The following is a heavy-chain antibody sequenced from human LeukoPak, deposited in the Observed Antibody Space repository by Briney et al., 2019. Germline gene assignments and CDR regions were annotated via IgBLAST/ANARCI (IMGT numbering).Heavy chain of an antibody. CDR3: ARQGQLADYYYYYYMDV. D-gene: IGHD6-6*01. CDR2: IYHSGST. J-gene: IGHJ6*03. V-gene: IGHV4-38-2*02. CDR1: GYYISSGYY. Sequence: SETLSLTCTVSGYYISSGYYWGWIRQPPGKGLDWIGSIYHSGSTYYKSSLKSRVTISVDTSKNQFSLKLSSVTAADTAVYYCARQGQLADYYYYYYMDVWGKGTTVTVSS.